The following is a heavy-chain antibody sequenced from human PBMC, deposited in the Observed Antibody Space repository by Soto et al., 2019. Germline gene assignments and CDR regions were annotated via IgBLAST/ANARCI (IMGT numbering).Heavy chain of an antibody. CDR3: EKYYDYISGSYYFDY. CDR2: ISGSGGST. Sequence: GGSLRLSCAASGFTFSSYAMSWVRQAPGKGLEWVSAISGSGGSTYYADSVKGRFTISRDNSKNTLYLQMNSLRAEDTAVYYCEKYYDYISGSYYFDYWGQGTLVTVSS. V-gene: IGHV3-23*01. J-gene: IGHJ4*02. D-gene: IGHD3-16*01. CDR1: GFTFSSYA.